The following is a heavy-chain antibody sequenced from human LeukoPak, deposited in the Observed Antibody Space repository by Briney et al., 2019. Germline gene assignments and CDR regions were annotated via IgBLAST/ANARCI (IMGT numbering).Heavy chain of an antibody. D-gene: IGHD1-26*01. Sequence: SETLSLTCAVYGGSFSGYYWSWIRQPPGKGLEWIGEINHSGSANYNPSLKSRVTISVDTSKNQFSLKLTSVTAADTAVYYCARVKWDLKNGMDVWGQGTTVTVPS. CDR2: INHSGSA. CDR1: GGSFSGYY. CDR3: ARVKWDLKNGMDV. J-gene: IGHJ6*02. V-gene: IGHV4-34*01.